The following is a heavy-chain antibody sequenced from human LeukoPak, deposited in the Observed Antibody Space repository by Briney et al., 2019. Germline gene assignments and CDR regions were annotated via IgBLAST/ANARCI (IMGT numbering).Heavy chain of an antibody. Sequence: HPGGSLRLSFAASGFTFSSYAMSWVRQAPGKGLEWVSAISGSGGSTYYADSVKGRFTISRDNSKNTLYLQMNSLRAEDTAVYYCAKVGVGYNYGRGDYWGQGTLVTASS. CDR1: GFTFSSYA. CDR2: ISGSGGST. J-gene: IGHJ4*02. CDR3: AKVGVGYNYGRGDY. D-gene: IGHD5-18*01. V-gene: IGHV3-23*01.